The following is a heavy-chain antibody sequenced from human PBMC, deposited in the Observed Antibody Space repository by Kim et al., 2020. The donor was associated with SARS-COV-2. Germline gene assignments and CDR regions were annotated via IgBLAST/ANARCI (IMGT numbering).Heavy chain of an antibody. Sequence: GGSLRLSCAASGFTFRSYGMHWVRQAPGKGLEWVAVISYDGSKKYYADSVKGRFTISRDNSKNTVYLQMISLRTEDTAVYYCAKAYCGGDCYWFDSWGQGTLVTVSS. D-gene: IGHD2-21*01. CDR2: ISYDGSKK. CDR1: GFTFRSYG. V-gene: IGHV3-30*18. CDR3: AKAYCGGDCYWFDS. J-gene: IGHJ5*01.